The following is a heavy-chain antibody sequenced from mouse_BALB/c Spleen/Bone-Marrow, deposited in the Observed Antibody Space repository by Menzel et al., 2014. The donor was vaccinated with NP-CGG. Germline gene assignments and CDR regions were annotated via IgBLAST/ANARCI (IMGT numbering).Heavy chain of an antibody. CDR3: ARDDYAY. V-gene: IGHV1S56*01. CDR1: GYTFTSYY. D-gene: IGHD2-4*01. Sequence: VQGVESGPELVKPGASVRISCKASGYTFTSYYIHWVKQRPGQGLEWIGWIFPGNVNTKYSENFKGKATLTADISSSTAYTQLSRLTSEDSAVYFCARDDYAYWGQGTLVTVSA. J-gene: IGHJ3*01. CDR2: IFPGNVNT.